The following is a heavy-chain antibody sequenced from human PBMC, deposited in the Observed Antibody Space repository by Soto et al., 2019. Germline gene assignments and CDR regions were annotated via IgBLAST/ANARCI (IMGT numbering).Heavy chain of an antibody. V-gene: IGHV1-18*01. D-gene: IGHD3-3*01. CDR3: ARSQLDYDFWSGYFHYFGY. CDR1: GYTFTSYG. J-gene: IGHJ4*02. CDR2: ISAYNGNT. Sequence: ASVKVSCKASGYTFTSYGISWVRQAPGQGLEWMGWISAYNGNTNYAQKLQGRVTMTTDTSTSTAYMELRSLRSDDTAVYYCARSQLDYDFWSGYFHYFGYWGQGTLVTVSS.